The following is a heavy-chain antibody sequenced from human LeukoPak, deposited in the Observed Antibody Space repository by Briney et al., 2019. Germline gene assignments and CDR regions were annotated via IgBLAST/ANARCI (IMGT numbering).Heavy chain of an antibody. CDR2: IYYSGST. J-gene: IGHJ3*02. CDR3: ARGCSTTSCYMRADNAFDI. D-gene: IGHD2-2*01. V-gene: IGHV4-31*03. CDR1: GGSISSGGYY. Sequence: SQTLSLTCTVSGGSISSGGYYWSWIRQHPGKGLEWIGYIYYSGSTYRNPSLKSRVTISIDTSKNQFSLKLSSVTAADTAVYYCARGCSTTSCYMRADNAFDIWGQGTMVTASS.